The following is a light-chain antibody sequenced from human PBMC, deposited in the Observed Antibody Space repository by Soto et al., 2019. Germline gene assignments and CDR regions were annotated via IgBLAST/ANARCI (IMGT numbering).Light chain of an antibody. CDR3: QSYDSSLTSWV. Sequence: QSVLTQPPSVSGAPGQRVTISCTESSSNIGAGYDVHWYQQLPGTAPKLLIYGNSNRPSGVPDRFSGSKSGTSASLAITGLQGEDEADYYCQSYDSSLTSWVFGGGTKLTVL. CDR2: GNS. V-gene: IGLV1-40*01. J-gene: IGLJ3*02. CDR1: SSNIGAGYD.